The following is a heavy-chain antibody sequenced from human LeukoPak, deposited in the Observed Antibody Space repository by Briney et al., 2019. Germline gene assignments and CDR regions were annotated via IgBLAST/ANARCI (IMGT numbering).Heavy chain of an antibody. Sequence: GGSVRLSCAASGFTFSSYAMSWVRQAPGKGLEWVSAISGSGGSTYYADSVKGRFTISRDNSKNTLYLQMNSLRAEDTAVYYCAGTPTNYYDSSGYYRYYFDYWGQGTLVTVSS. J-gene: IGHJ4*02. V-gene: IGHV3-23*01. CDR3: AGTPTNYYDSSGYYRYYFDY. CDR2: ISGSGGST. CDR1: GFTFSSYA. D-gene: IGHD3-22*01.